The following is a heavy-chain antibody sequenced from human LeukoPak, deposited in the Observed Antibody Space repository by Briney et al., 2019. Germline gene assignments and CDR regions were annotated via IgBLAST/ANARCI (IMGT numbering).Heavy chain of an antibody. CDR1: GFIFSSYG. CDR2: IISGSGVTT. CDR3: AGHRYCNSPTCLPGV. D-gene: IGHD2/OR15-2a*01. J-gene: IGHJ6*04. V-gene: IGHV3-23*01. Sequence: GGSLRLSCAASGFIFSSYGMSWVRQAPGKGLEWVSAIISGSGVTTYYADSVKGRFTISRDNSKNTLYLQINSLRAEDTAVYYCAGHRYCNSPTCLPGVWGKGTTVTVSS.